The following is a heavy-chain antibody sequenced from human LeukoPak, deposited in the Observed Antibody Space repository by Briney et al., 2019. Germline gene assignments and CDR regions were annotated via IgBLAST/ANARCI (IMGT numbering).Heavy chain of an antibody. V-gene: IGHV4-4*02. CDR3: ARGIAARNWFDP. CDR2: IYHSGST. D-gene: IGHD6-13*01. Sequence: SGTLSLTCAVSGGSIKSNNWWSWVRQPPGKGLEWIGEIYHSGSTNYNPSLKSRVTISVDTSKNQFSLKLSSVTAADTAVYYCARGIAARNWFDPWGQGTLVTVSS. CDR1: GGSIKSNNW. J-gene: IGHJ5*02.